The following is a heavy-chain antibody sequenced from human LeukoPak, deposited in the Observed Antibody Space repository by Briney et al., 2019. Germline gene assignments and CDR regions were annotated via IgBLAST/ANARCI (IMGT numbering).Heavy chain of an antibody. CDR1: GYTFTSYY. Sequence: ASVKVSCKASGYTFTSYYIQWVRQARGQGLEWMGRVDPTGGRTRYAQKFQDRVSMTRDTSTSTVYMELNSLTSEDTAVYYCARDLGGYRYGSDYWGQGTLVTVSS. V-gene: IGHV1-46*01. D-gene: IGHD5-18*01. J-gene: IGHJ4*02. CDR2: VDPTGGRT. CDR3: ARDLGGYRYGSDY.